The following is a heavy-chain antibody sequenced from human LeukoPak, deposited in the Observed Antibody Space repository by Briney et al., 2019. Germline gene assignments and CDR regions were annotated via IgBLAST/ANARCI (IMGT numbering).Heavy chain of an antibody. CDR1: GYTFTGYY. V-gene: IGHV1-2*02. Sequence: GASVKVSCKASGYTFTGYYMHWVRQAPGQGLEWMGWINPNSGGTNYAQKFQGRVTMTRDTSISTAYMELSRLRSDDTAVYYCARAAVAAATDAFDIWGQGTMVTVSS. J-gene: IGHJ3*02. CDR2: INPNSGGT. D-gene: IGHD6-13*01. CDR3: ARAAVAAATDAFDI.